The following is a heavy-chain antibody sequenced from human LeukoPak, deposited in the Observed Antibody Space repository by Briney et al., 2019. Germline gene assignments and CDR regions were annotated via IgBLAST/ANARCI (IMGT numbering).Heavy chain of an antibody. CDR2: IIPILGIA. D-gene: IGHD3-10*01. CDR3: AREDGSGSYYRDY. J-gene: IGHJ4*02. V-gene: IGHV1-69*04. Sequence: GSSVKVSCKASGGTFSSYAISWVRQAPGQGLEWMGRIIPILGIANYAQKFQGRVTITADKSTSTAYMELSSLRSEDTAVYYCAREDGSGSYYRDYWGQGTLVTVSS. CDR1: GGTFSSYA.